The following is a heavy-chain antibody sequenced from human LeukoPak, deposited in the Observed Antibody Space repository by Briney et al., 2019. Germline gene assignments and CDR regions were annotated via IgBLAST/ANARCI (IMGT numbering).Heavy chain of an antibody. J-gene: IGHJ6*02. D-gene: IGHD2-15*01. CDR3: RKGSNYYYGMDV. Sequence: SETLSLTCTVSGGSIRSYYGSWIRQPPGKRREWSGYIYYSGSTNYNPSLKTRVTISVDTSKNQFSLELSSVTAADTAVYSCRKGSNYYYGMDVWGQGTTVTVSS. CDR1: GGSIRSYY. CDR2: IYYSGST. V-gene: IGHV4-59*08.